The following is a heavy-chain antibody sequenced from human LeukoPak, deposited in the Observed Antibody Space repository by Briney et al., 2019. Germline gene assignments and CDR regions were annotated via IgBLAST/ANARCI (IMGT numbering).Heavy chain of an antibody. CDR1: GGYISSSSYY. V-gene: IGHV4-39*01. J-gene: IGHJ4*02. CDR3: ARSFGYSYGLPFDY. D-gene: IGHD5-18*01. Sequence: SETLSLTCTVSGGYISSSSYYWGSIRQPPGKGLEWIGSISYTGSTYYNPSLKGRVSISADTSKNQFSLKLSSVTAADTAIYYCARSFGYSYGLPFDYWGQGNLVTVSS. CDR2: ISYTGST.